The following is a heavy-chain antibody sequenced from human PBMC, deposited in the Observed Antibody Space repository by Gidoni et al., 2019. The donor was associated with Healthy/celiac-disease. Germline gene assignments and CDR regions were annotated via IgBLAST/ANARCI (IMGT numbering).Heavy chain of an antibody. J-gene: IGHJ6*03. Sequence: QVQLVESGGGVVQPGRSLRLSWAASGFTFSSYAMHWVRQAPGKGLEWVAVISYDGSNKYYADSVKGRFTISRDNSKNTLYLQMNSLRAEDTAVYYCAKSRGEGPGYYYYMDVWGKGTTVTVSS. V-gene: IGHV3-30*18. CDR3: AKSRGEGPGYYYYMDV. CDR2: ISYDGSNK. D-gene: IGHD3-16*01. CDR1: GFTFSSYA.